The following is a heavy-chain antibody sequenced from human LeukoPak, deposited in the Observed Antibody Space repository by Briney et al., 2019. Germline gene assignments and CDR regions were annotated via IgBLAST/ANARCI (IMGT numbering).Heavy chain of an antibody. CDR2: VYTRGNT. D-gene: IGHD6-13*01. Sequence: SETLSLTCTVSGGSISSGSYFWTWVRQPPGKGLEWIGYVYTRGNTYYNPSLKSRATISLDTSKNQFSLKLSSVTAADTAVYYCARVRIAAADLDCWGQGTLVTVSS. CDR3: ARVRIAAADLDC. V-gene: IGHV4-30-4*01. J-gene: IGHJ4*02. CDR1: GGSISSGSYF.